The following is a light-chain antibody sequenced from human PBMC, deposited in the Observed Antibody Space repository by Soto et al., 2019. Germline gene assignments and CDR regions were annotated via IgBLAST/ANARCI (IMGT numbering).Light chain of an antibody. J-gene: IGLJ2*01. CDR1: SSNIGAGYD. CDR2: GNS. V-gene: IGLV1-40*01. CDR3: QTHDSSLSGDVV. Sequence: QSVLTQPPSVSGAPGQRVTISCTGSSSNIGAGYDVHWYQQLPGTAPKLLIYGNSNRPSGVPDRFSGSKSGTSASLAITGLQAEDEADYYCQTHDSSLSGDVVFGGGTKLTVL.